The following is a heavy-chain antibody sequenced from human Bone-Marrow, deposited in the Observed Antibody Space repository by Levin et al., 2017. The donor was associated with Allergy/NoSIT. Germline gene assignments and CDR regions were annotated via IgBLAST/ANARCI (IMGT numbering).Heavy chain of an antibody. Sequence: SETLSLTCAVYGGSFSGYYWSWIRQPPGKGLEWIGEINHSGSTNYNPSLKSRVTISVDTSKNQFSLKLSSVTAADTAVYYCARGSGGYEPARDLSFDYWGQGTLVTVSS. CDR2: INHSGST. CDR1: GGSFSGYY. CDR3: ARGSGGYEPARDLSFDY. D-gene: IGHD5-12*01. J-gene: IGHJ4*02. V-gene: IGHV4-34*01.